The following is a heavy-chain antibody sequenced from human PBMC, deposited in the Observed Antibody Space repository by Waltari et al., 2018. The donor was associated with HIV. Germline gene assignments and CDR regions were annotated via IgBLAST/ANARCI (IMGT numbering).Heavy chain of an antibody. V-gene: IGHV3-48*04. J-gene: IGHJ6*02. CDR2: ISSSSSTI. Sequence: EVQLVESGGGLVQPGGSLSLSCAASGFTLSSYSMNWVRQAPGKGLEWVSYISSSSSTIYYADSVKGRFTISRDNAKNSLYLQMNSLRAEDTAVYYCARDDYGMDVWGQGTTVTVSS. CDR3: ARDDYGMDV. CDR1: GFTLSSYS.